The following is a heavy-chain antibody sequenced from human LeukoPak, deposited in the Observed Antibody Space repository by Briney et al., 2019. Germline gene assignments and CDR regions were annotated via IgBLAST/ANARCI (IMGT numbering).Heavy chain of an antibody. CDR2: MYYSGST. CDR3: ARVGYSSGWLDY. J-gene: IGHJ4*02. CDR1: GGSISSYY. D-gene: IGHD6-19*01. V-gene: IGHV4-59*12. Sequence: SETLSLTCTVSGGSISSYYWSWIRQPPGKGLEWIGYMYYSGSTNYNPSLKSRVTISVDRSKNQFSLKLSSVTAADTAVYYCARVGYSSGWLDYWGQGTLVTVSS.